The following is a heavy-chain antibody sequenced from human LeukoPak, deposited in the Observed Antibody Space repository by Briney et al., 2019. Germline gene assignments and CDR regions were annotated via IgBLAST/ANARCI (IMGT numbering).Heavy chain of an antibody. Sequence: ASVKVSCKASGYTFTNYAINWVRQAPGQGLEWMGWINTNSGNPKYAQGFTGRFVFSLDTSVSTAYLQISSLKTEDTAVYYCARYFWVADTQEGRNHYYYYMDVWGKGTTVTVSS. V-gene: IGHV7-4-1*02. CDR2: INTNSGNP. CDR1: GYTFTNYA. CDR3: ARYFWVADTQEGRNHYYYYMDV. J-gene: IGHJ6*03. D-gene: IGHD6-19*01.